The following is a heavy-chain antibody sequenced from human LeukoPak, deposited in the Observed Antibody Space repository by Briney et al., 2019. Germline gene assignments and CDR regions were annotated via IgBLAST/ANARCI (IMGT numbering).Heavy chain of an antibody. J-gene: IGHJ4*02. D-gene: IGHD6-19*01. Sequence: SETQSLTCTVSGGSISSYYWSWIRQPPGKGLEWIGYIYYSGSTNYNPSLKSRVTTSVDTSKNQFSLKLSSVTAADTAVYYCARPHSSGWYGAFDYWGQGTLVTVSS. CDR1: GGSISSYY. CDR3: ARPHSSGWYGAFDY. CDR2: IYYSGST. V-gene: IGHV4-59*08.